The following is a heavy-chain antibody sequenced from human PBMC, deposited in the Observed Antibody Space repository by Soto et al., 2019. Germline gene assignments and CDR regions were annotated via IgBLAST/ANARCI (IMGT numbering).Heavy chain of an antibody. CDR2: IYYSGST. CDR1: GGSISSGDYY. V-gene: IGHV4-30-4*01. Sequence: SETLSLTCTVSGGSISSGDYYWSWIRQPPGKGLEWIGYIYYSGSTYYNPSLKSRVTISVDTSKNQFSLKLSSVTAADTAVYYCARVRLRYFDRAFDYWGQGTLVTVS. J-gene: IGHJ4*02. CDR3: ARVRLRYFDRAFDY. D-gene: IGHD3-9*01.